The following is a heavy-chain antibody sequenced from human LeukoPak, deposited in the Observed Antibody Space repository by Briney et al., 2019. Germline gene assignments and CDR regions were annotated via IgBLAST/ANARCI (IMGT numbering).Heavy chain of an antibody. J-gene: IGHJ4*02. CDR1: GFTFSSYG. V-gene: IGHV3-23*01. Sequence: GGTLRLSCAASGFTFSSYGMSWVRQAPGKGLEWVSAISGSSDYTFYADSVKGRFTISRDNSKNTLYLQMNSLRAEDTAVYYCARGAYASSWLNFDYWGQGTLVTVSS. D-gene: IGHD6-13*01. CDR2: ISGSSDYT. CDR3: ARGAYASSWLNFDY.